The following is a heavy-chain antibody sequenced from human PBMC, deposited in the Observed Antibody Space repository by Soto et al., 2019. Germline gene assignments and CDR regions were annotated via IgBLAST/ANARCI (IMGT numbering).Heavy chain of an antibody. CDR1: GCSIISGGYY. CDR2: IYYSGST. J-gene: IGHJ5*02. D-gene: IGHD6-13*01. Sequence: PSETLSLTCTFSGCSIISGGYYWSWIRQHPGKGLEWIGYIYYSGSTYYNPSLKSRVTISVDTSKNQFSLKLSSVTAADTAVYYCARRSIAAAGWWFDPWGQGTLVTVSS. CDR3: ARRSIAAAGWWFDP. V-gene: IGHV4-31*03.